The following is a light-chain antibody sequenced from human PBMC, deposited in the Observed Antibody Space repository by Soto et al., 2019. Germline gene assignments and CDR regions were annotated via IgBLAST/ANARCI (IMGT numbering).Light chain of an antibody. CDR3: QQYDSSLIT. V-gene: IGKV3-20*01. J-gene: IGKJ5*01. Sequence: EIVLTQSPGTLSLSPGERATLSCRASQSVSSNYLAWYQQKPGQAPRLLIYGASRRATGIPDRFSVSGSGTDFSLTISRLEPEDSAVYTCQQYDSSLITFGQGTRLEIK. CDR2: GAS. CDR1: QSVSSNY.